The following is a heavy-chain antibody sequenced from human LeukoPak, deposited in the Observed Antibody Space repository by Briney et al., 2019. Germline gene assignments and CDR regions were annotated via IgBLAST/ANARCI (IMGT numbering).Heavy chain of an antibody. Sequence: SETLSLTCTVSGGSISSGDYYWSWIRQPPGTGLEWIGYIYYSGSTYYNPSLKSRVTISVDTSKNQFSLKLSSVTAADTAVYYCARAQVTTSFDYWGQGTLVTVSS. CDR3: ARAQVTTSFDY. V-gene: IGHV4-30-4*01. D-gene: IGHD4-17*01. CDR1: GGSISSGDYY. J-gene: IGHJ4*02. CDR2: IYYSGST.